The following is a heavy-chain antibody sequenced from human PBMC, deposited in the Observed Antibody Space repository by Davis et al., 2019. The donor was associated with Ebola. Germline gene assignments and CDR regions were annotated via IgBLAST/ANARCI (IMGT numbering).Heavy chain of an antibody. CDR2: ISAYNGNT. J-gene: IGHJ4*02. D-gene: IGHD1-26*01. Sequence: ASVKVSCKASGYTFTSYGISWVRQAPGQGLEWMGWISAYNGNTNYAQKLQGRVTMTTDTSTSTAYMELRSLRSDDTAVYYCAKNSRRYSGSTEAYDYWGQGTLVTVSS. CDR3: AKNSRRYSGSTEAYDY. V-gene: IGHV1-18*01. CDR1: GYTFTSYG.